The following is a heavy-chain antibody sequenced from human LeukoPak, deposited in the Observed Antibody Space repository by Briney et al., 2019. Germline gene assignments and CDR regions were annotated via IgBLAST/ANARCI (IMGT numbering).Heavy chain of an antibody. CDR2: INHSGST. Sequence: GSLRLSCAASGFTFSSYEMNWIRQPPGKGLEWIGEINHSGSTNYNPSLKSRVTISVDTSKNQFSLKLSSVTAADTAVYYCARVPGRGLLDYWGQGTLVTVSS. J-gene: IGHJ4*02. D-gene: IGHD3-10*01. CDR3: ARVPGRGLLDY. CDR1: GFTFSSYE. V-gene: IGHV4-34*01.